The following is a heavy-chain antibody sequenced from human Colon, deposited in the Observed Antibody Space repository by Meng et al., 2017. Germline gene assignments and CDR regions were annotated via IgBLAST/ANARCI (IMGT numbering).Heavy chain of an antibody. Sequence: GGSLSLSCTTSGVTFGDYAMSWFRQAPGKGLEWISVIRHKAYGAKTEYAASVKDRFTMSRDDSKSMAYLQMNSLKSEDTAVYYCSRDFQHGSSGYLWAAPTDPWGQGTLVTVSS. D-gene: IGHD5-12*01. CDR2: IRHKAYGAKT. V-gene: IGHV3-49*03. CDR3: SRDFQHGSSGYLWAAPTDP. CDR1: GVTFGDYA. J-gene: IGHJ5*02.